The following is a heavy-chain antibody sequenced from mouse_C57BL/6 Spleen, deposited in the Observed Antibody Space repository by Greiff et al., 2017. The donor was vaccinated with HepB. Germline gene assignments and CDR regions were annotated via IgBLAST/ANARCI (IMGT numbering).Heavy chain of an antibody. Sequence: EVKLMESGGGLVKPGGSLKLSCAASGFTFSSYAMSWVRQTPEKRLEWVATISDGGSYTYYPDNVKGRFTISRDNAKNNLYLQMSHLKSEDTAMYYCARERGEYDYDGCAYWGQGTLVTVSA. D-gene: IGHD2-4*01. V-gene: IGHV5-4*01. J-gene: IGHJ3*01. CDR3: ARERGEYDYDGCAY. CDR2: ISDGGSYT. CDR1: GFTFSSYA.